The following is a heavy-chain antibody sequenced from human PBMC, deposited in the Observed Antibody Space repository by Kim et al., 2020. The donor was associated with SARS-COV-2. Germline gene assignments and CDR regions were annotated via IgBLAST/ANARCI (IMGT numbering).Heavy chain of an antibody. CDR3: ARSHSYYDSRDAFDI. Sequence: ASVKVSCKASGYTFTSSAMHWVRQAPGQRLEWMGWINAGNGNTKYSQKFQGRVTITRDTSASTAYMELSSLRSEDTAVYYCARSHSYYDSRDAFDIWGQGTMVTVSS. J-gene: IGHJ3*02. D-gene: IGHD3-22*01. CDR2: INAGNGNT. CDR1: GYTFTSSA. V-gene: IGHV1-3*01.